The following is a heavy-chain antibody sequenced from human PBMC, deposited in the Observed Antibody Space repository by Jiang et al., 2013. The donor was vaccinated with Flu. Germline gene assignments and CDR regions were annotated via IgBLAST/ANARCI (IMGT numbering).Heavy chain of an antibody. Sequence: GAEVKKPESSVKVSCKAPGGTFSSYAISWVRQAPGQGLEWMGRIIPILGITNYAQKFQGRVTITADKSTSTAYMELSSLRSEDTAVYYCARSSGYDSHGMDVWGKGTTVTVSS. D-gene: IGHD5-12*01. CDR3: ARSSGYDSHGMDV. J-gene: IGHJ6*04. CDR1: GGTFSSYA. V-gene: IGHV1-69*04. CDR2: IIPILGIT.